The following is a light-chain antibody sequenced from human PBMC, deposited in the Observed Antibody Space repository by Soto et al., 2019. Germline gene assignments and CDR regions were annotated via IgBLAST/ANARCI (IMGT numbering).Light chain of an antibody. J-gene: IGKJ5*01. CDR1: QSVSSN. Sequence: EIWMTQCPATLSVSPGERATRSCRASQSVSSNLAWYQQKPGQAPRLLIYGASTRATGIPARFSGSGSGTEFTLPISRLKPEDFAVSYCQQYNNWPLTFGHGTRLEIK. V-gene: IGKV3-15*01. CDR2: GAS. CDR3: QQYNNWPLT.